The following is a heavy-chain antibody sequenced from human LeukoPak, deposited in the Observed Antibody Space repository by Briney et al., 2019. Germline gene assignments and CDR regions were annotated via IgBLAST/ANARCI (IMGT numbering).Heavy chain of an antibody. V-gene: IGHV4-34*01. Sequence: SETLSLTCAVYGGSFSGYYWSWIRQPPGKGLVWIGEINHSGSTNYNPSLKSRVTISVDTSKNQFSLKLSSVTAADTAVYYCARGYSGYDPFDYWGQGTLVTVSS. CDR1: GGSFSGYY. CDR3: ARGYSGYDPFDY. D-gene: IGHD5-12*01. CDR2: INHSGST. J-gene: IGHJ4*02.